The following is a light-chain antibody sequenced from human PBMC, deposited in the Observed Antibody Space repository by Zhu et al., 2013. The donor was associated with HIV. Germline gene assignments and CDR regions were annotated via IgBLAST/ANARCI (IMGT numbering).Light chain of an antibody. CDR1: QSVSSSY. CDR3: QQYGSSPPYS. V-gene: IGKV3-20*01. Sequence: EIVLTQSPGTLSLSPGERATLSCTASQSVSSSYLTWYQQRPGQAPRLLIYDASSRATGIPDRFSGSGSGTDFTLTISRLEPEDFAVYYCQQYGSSPPYSFGQGTKLEIK. CDR2: DAS. J-gene: IGKJ2*03.